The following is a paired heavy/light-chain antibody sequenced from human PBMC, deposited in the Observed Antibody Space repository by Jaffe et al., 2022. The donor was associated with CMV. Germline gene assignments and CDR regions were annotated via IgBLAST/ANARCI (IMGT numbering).Light chain of an antibody. Sequence: DIQMTQSPSTLSASVGDRVTITCRASQSISSWLAWYQQKPGKAPKLLIYKASSLESGVPSRFSGSGSGTEFTLTISSLQPDDFATYYCQQYNSLGGTFGQGTKVEIK. CDR1: QSISSW. CDR3: QQYNSLGGT. CDR2: KAS. V-gene: IGKV1-5*03. J-gene: IGKJ1*01.
Heavy chain of an antibody. CDR1: GFTFSSYA. CDR2: ISGSGGST. J-gene: IGHJ4*02. V-gene: IGHV3-23*04. CDR3: AKSVLYYYGSGKLQYFDY. D-gene: IGHD3-10*01. Sequence: EVQLVESGGGLVQPGGSLRLSCAASGFTFSSYAMSWVRQAPGKGLEWVSAISGSGGSTYYADSVKGRFTISRDNSKNTLYLQMNSLRAEDTAVYYCAKSVLYYYGSGKLQYFDYWGQGTLVTVSS.